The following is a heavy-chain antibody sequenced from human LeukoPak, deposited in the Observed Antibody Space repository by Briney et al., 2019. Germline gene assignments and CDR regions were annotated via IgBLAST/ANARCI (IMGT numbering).Heavy chain of an antibody. CDR2: MNPNSGNT. CDR3: ARGVRYFDWLEYDY. Sequence: ASVKVSCKASGYTFTSYDINWVRQATGQGLEWRGWMNPNSGNTGYAQKFQGRVTMTRNTSISTAYMELSSLRSEDTAVYYCARGVRYFDWLEYDYWGQGTLVTVSS. CDR1: GYTFTSYD. J-gene: IGHJ4*02. D-gene: IGHD3-9*01. V-gene: IGHV1-8*01.